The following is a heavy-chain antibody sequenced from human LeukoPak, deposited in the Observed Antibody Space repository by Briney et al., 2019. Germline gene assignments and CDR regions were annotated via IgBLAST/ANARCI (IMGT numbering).Heavy chain of an antibody. CDR2: IIIMVGTT. Sequence: GGSLRLSCAASEFTFSTYAMSWVRQAPGKGLEWVSGIIIMVGTTYYADSVKGRFTISRDNSKNTLYLQMNSLRVEDTAVYYCASYSGGSCDTDENAEYFQHWGQGTLVTVSS. D-gene: IGHD2-15*01. V-gene: IGHV3-23*01. J-gene: IGHJ1*01. CDR3: ASYSGGSCDTDENAEYFQH. CDR1: EFTFSTYA.